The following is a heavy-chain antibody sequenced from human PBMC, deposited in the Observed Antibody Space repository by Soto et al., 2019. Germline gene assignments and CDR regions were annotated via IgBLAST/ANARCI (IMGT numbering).Heavy chain of an antibody. CDR3: ARDNYYDFWSGYYRDPSYYYYAMDV. D-gene: IGHD3-3*01. V-gene: IGHV1-18*01. J-gene: IGHJ6*02. CDR1: GYTFTSYG. Sequence: ASVKVSCKASGYTFTSYGISWVRQAPGQGLEWMGWISAYNGNTNYAQKLQGRVTMTTDTSTSTAYMELRSLRSDDTAVYYCARDNYYDFWSGYYRDPSYYYYAMDVWGQGTTVTVSS. CDR2: ISAYNGNT.